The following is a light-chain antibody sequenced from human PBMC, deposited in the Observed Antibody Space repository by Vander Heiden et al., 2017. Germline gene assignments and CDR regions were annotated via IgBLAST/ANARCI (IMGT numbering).Light chain of an antibody. V-gene: IGLV2-11*01. Sequence: QSALTQPRSVSGSPGQSVTISCTGTNSDVACYDYVSWYQQHPGKAPKLMIFDVTKRPSGVPDRFSGSKSGNTASLTISGLQAEDEADYYCYSHAGSYTGVFGGGTKLAVL. CDR3: YSHAGSYTGV. CDR1: NSDVACYDY. J-gene: IGLJ3*02. CDR2: DVT.